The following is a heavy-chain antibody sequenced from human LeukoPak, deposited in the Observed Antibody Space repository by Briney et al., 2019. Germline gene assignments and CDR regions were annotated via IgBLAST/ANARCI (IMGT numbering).Heavy chain of an antibody. V-gene: IGHV4-59*01. CDR3: ARRPTVTTFFDY. Sequence: SETLSLTCTVSGGSISGDHWNWIRQPPGKGLEWIGYIYYSGSTNYNPSLKSRVTISVDTSKNQFSLKLSSVTAADTAVYYCARRPTVTTFFDYWGQGTLVTVSS. D-gene: IGHD4-17*01. CDR1: GGSISGDH. CDR2: IYYSGST. J-gene: IGHJ4*02.